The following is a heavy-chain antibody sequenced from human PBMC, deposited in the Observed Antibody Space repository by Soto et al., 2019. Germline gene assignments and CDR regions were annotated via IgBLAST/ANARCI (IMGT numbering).Heavy chain of an antibody. CDR3: ARTHSGSYYSVFNY. CDR2: IYRSGTT. CDR1: NFSISSGYY. J-gene: IGHJ4*02. D-gene: IGHD1-26*01. V-gene: IGHV4-38-2*01. Sequence: SETLSLTCVVSNFSISSGYYWGFIRQSPGKGLEWIASIYRSGTTSYNPSLKSRVTISVDPSKNQFSLMLTAVTAADTAVYYCARTHSGSYYSVFNYWGRGSLVTSPQ.